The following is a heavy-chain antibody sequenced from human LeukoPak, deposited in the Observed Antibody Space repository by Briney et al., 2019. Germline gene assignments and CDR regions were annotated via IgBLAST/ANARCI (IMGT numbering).Heavy chain of an antibody. J-gene: IGHJ6*02. CDR1: GYTFTSYG. V-gene: IGHV1-18*01. CDR3: ARWYCGGGSCYSYYYGMDV. CDR2: IGAYNGNT. Sequence: GASVTVSCMASGYTFTSYGISWVRQAPGQGLEWMGWIGAYNGNTKYVQKLQGRVTMTTDSSTSTAYMELRSLTSDDTAVYYCARWYCGGGSCYSYYYGMDVWGQGTTVTVSS. D-gene: IGHD2-15*01.